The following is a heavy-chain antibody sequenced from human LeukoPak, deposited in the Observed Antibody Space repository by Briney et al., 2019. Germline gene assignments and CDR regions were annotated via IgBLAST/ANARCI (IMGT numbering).Heavy chain of an antibody. J-gene: IGHJ4*02. Sequence: GESLKISCKGSGYSFTSYWIGWVRQMPGKGLECMGIIYPGDSDTRYSPSFQGQVTISADKSISTAYLQWSSLKASDTAMYYCARVDSKVTGDIVATIGNDYWGQGTLVTVSS. CDR3: ARVDSKVTGDIVATIGNDY. D-gene: IGHD5-12*01. CDR2: IYPGDSDT. CDR1: GYSFTSYW. V-gene: IGHV5-51*01.